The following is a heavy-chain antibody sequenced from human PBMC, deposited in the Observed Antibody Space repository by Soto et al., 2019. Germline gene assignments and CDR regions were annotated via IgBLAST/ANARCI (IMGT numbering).Heavy chain of an antibody. D-gene: IGHD3-22*01. CDR1: GYTFTSYD. CDR3: VRVATYFDSSGYDRLNQIDY. J-gene: IGHJ4*02. V-gene: IGHV1-8*01. CDR2: MNPNSGNT. Sequence: GSSVKVCCKASGYTFTSYDINWVRQATGQGLEWMGWMNPNSGNTGYAQKFQGRVTMTRNTSISTAYMEPSSLRSDDTAVYYCVRVATYFDSSGYDRLNQIDYSSQGTWVTVCS.